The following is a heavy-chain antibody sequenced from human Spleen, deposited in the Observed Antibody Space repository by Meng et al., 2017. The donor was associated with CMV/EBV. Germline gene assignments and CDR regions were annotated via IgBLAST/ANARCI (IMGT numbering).Heavy chain of an antibody. Sequence: QLQGRGPGLVKPSGTLSLTCTVSGGSISSSSYYWGWIRQPPGKGLEWIGSIYYSGSTYYNPSLKSRVTISVDTSKNQFSLKLSSVTAADTAVYYCARRRGGSGRDCWGQGTLVTVSS. V-gene: IGHV4-39*07. CDR2: IYYSGST. CDR1: GGSISSSSYY. CDR3: ARRRGGSGRDC. J-gene: IGHJ4*02. D-gene: IGHD3-10*01.